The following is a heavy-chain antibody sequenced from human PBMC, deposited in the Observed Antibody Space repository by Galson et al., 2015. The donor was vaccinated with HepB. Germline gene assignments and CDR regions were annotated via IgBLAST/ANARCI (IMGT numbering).Heavy chain of an antibody. V-gene: IGHV1-24*01. CDR1: GYTLTELS. Sequence: SVKVSCKVSGYTLTELSMHWVRQAPGKGLEWMGGFDPEDGETIYAQKFQGRVTMTEDTSTDTAYMELSSLRSEDTAVYYCATETRITMVRGVIEVLDYWGQGTLVTVSS. CDR3: ATETRITMVRGVIEVLDY. D-gene: IGHD3-10*01. J-gene: IGHJ4*02. CDR2: FDPEDGET.